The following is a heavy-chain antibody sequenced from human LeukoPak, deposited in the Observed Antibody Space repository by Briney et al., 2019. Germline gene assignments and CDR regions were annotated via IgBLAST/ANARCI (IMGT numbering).Heavy chain of an antibody. J-gene: IGHJ4*02. CDR3: ARHRWVAGFIDY. D-gene: IGHD6-19*01. CDR2: INHSGST. CDR1: GGSFSGYY. Sequence: PSETLSLPCAVYGGSFSGYYWSWIRQPPGKGLEWIGEINHSGSTNYNPSLKSRVTISVDTSKNQFSLKLSSVTAADTAVYYCARHRWVAGFIDYWGQGTLVTVSS. V-gene: IGHV4-34*01.